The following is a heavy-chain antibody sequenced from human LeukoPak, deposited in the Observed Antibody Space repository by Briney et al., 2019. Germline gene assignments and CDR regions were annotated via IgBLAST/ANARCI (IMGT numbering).Heavy chain of an antibody. D-gene: IGHD4-17*01. J-gene: IGHJ4*02. CDR3: ARNPFPASYGDGDY. CDR1: GYTFTSYW. V-gene: IGHV5-51*01. Sequence: GESLKTSCKGSGYTFTSYWIGWVRQMPGQGLEWMGIIYPVDSDTRYSPSFQGQVTISADKSISTAYLQWSSLKASDTAMYYCARNPFPASYGDGDYWGQGTLVTVSS. CDR2: IYPVDSDT.